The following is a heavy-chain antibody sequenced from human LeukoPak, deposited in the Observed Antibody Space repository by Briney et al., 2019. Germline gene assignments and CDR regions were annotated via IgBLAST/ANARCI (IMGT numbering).Heavy chain of an antibody. J-gene: IGHJ4*02. Sequence: ASVKVSCKASGYTFTSYGISWVRQAPGQGLEWMGWISAYNGNTNYAQKLQGRVTMTTDTSTSTAYMELRSLRSDDTAVYHCARALSSGIAYYFDYWGQGTLVTVSS. CDR2: ISAYNGNT. CDR1: GYTFTSYG. V-gene: IGHV1-18*01. D-gene: IGHD6-13*01. CDR3: ARALSSGIAYYFDY.